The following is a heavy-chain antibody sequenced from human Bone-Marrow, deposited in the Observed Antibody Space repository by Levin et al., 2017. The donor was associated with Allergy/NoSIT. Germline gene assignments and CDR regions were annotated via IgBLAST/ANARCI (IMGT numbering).Heavy chain of an antibody. J-gene: IGHJ3*02. CDR3: VRDGEGGATDAFGI. CDR1: GFNFGSYT. CDR2: ISYDGSKT. Sequence: GESLKISCPASGFNFGSYTVHWVRQAPGKGLEWVALISYDGSKTYYADSVKGRFTISKDNSKNSLYLQMNSLSAEDTAVYYCVRDGEGGATDAFGIWGQGTMVTVSS. V-gene: IGHV3-30-3*01. D-gene: IGHD1-26*01.